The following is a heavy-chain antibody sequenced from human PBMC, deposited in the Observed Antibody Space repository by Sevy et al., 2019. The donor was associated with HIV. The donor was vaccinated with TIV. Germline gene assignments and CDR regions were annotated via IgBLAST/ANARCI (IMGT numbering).Heavy chain of an antibody. Sequence: GGSLRLSCAASGVTFNSNAMSWVRQAPGKGLEWVSTISGSGGYTYYVDSVKGRFTISRDNSRNTVYLEMNSLRAEDTAVYYCTNRGVVIITGFEFWGQGTLVTVSS. CDR2: ISGSGGYT. V-gene: IGHV3-23*01. CDR1: GVTFNSNA. J-gene: IGHJ4*02. CDR3: TNRGVVIITGFEF. D-gene: IGHD1-20*01.